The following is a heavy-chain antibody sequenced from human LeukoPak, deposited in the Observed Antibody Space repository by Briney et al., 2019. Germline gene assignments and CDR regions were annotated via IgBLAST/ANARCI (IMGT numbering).Heavy chain of an antibody. V-gene: IGHV3-48*01. CDR2: ISSSSSTI. D-gene: IGHD1-26*01. J-gene: IGHJ5*02. CDR3: ARDVVGGATILWFDP. CDR1: GFTFSSYS. Sequence: GGSLRLSCAASGFTFSSYSMNWVRQAPGEGLEWVSYISSSSSTIYYADSVKGRFTISRDNAKNSLYLQMNSLRAEDTAVYYCARDVVGGATILWFDPWGQGTLVTVSS.